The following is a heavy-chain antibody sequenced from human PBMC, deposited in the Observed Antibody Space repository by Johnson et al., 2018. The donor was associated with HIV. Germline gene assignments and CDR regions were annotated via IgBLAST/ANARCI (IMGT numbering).Heavy chain of an antibody. CDR2: IRYDGSNK. CDR3: AKGRSGTTASIDAFDI. J-gene: IGHJ3*02. CDR1: GFTFSNYA. D-gene: IGHD1-7*01. V-gene: IGHV3-30*02. Sequence: VQLVESGGGVVQPGGSLRLSCVASGFTFSNYAMHWVRQAPGKGLEWVAFIRYDGSNKYYADSVKGRFTISRDNSKNTLYLQMKSLRAEDTAVYYCAKGRSGTTASIDAFDIWGQGTMVTVSS.